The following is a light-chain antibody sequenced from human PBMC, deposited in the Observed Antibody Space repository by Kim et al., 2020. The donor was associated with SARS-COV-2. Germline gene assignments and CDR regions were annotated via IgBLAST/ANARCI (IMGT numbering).Light chain of an antibody. CDR1: QSLRSSY. CDR3: QQYVKSPLT. Sequence: EILLTQSPGTLSLSPGERSTLSCRASQSLRSSYLAWYQQKPGQAPRLLIYDASSRATGIPDRFSGGGSGTDFTLTISRLEPEDFAVYFCQQYVKSPLTFGGGTKVEI. CDR2: DAS. J-gene: IGKJ4*01. V-gene: IGKV3-20*01.